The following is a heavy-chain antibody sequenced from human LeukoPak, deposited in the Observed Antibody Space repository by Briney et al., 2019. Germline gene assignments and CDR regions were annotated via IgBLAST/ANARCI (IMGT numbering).Heavy chain of an antibody. CDR2: ISSSSSTI. J-gene: IGHJ4*02. Sequence: GGSLRLSCAASGFTFSSYSMNWVRQAPGKGLEWVSYISSSSSTIYYADSVKGRFTISRDNAKNSLYLQMNSLRAEDTAVYYCARAPWRGDYDPEFDYWGQGTLVTVSS. CDR1: GFTFSSYS. D-gene: IGHD4-17*01. CDR3: ARAPWRGDYDPEFDY. V-gene: IGHV3-48*01.